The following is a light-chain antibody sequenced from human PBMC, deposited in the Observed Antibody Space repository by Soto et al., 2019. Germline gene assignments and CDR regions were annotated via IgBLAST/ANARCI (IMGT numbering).Light chain of an antibody. J-gene: IGKJ2*01. Sequence: EIVLTQSPGTLSLSPGERATLSCRASQSVSSSYLAWYQQKPGQAPRLLIYGASSRATGIPDRFSGSGSGKDFTLTISRLAPEDFAVYYCQQYGSSPMYSFGQGTKLEIK. CDR3: QQYGSSPMYS. V-gene: IGKV3-20*01. CDR1: QSVSSSY. CDR2: GAS.